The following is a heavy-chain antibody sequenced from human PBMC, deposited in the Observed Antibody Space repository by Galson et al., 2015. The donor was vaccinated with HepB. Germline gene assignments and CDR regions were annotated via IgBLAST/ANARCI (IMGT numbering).Heavy chain of an antibody. J-gene: IGHJ4*02. Sequence: SLRLSCAASGFTFSSYSMNWVRQAPGKGLEWVSSISSSSSYIYYADSVKGRFTISRDNAKNSLYLQMNSLRAEDTAVYYCARDQIHQWLIDYWGQGTLVTVSS. CDR1: GFTFSSYS. D-gene: IGHD6-19*01. CDR2: ISSSSSYI. V-gene: IGHV3-21*01. CDR3: ARDQIHQWLIDY.